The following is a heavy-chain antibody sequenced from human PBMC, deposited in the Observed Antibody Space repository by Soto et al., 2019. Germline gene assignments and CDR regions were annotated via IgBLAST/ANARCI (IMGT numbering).Heavy chain of an antibody. J-gene: IGHJ4*02. D-gene: IGHD3-10*01. Sequence: GGSLRLSCAASGFTFSSYWMDWVRQAPGKGLEWVANIKEDGSAKNYADSVRGRFTISRDNAKNSLYLQMNGLRAEDTALYYCARELSWSGRDYWGQGTLVTVSS. CDR1: GFTFSSYW. CDR2: IKEDGSAK. CDR3: ARELSWSGRDY. V-gene: IGHV3-7*01.